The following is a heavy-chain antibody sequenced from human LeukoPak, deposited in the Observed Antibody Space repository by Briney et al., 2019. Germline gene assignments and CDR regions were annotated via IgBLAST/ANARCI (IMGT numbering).Heavy chain of an antibody. CDR2: IRSNGENT. J-gene: IGHJ4*02. CDR3: VKVRVGGGWYGYYYEY. D-gene: IGHD6-19*01. Sequence: GGSLRLSCSASGFAFSSFAMHWVRQAPGKGLEYVSVIRSNGENTDYADSVKDRFTISRDNSKNALYLQMSSLRPEDTAVYYCVKVRVGGGWYGYYYEYWGQGTLVTVSS. V-gene: IGHV3-64D*06. CDR1: GFAFSSFA.